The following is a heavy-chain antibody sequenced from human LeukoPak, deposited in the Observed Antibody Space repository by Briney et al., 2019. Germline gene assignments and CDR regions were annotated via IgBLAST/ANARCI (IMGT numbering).Heavy chain of an antibody. D-gene: IGHD3-22*01. CDR1: GFTFSNYA. CDR2: IWYDGSNE. J-gene: IGHJ4*02. V-gene: IGHV3-30*02. CDR3: AKATTSSSWNYFDH. Sequence: GGSLRLSCAASGFTFSNYAIFWVRQAPGKGLEWVSFIWYDGSNEYYIDSVKGRFTISRDNSKNTLYLQMSSLRADDTAVYYCAKATTSSSWNYFDHWGQGSLVTVSS.